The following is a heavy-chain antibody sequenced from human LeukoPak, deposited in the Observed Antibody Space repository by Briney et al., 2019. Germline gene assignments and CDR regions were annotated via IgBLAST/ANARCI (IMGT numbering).Heavy chain of an antibody. CDR1: GGSISGYY. CDR2: IYSSGST. Sequence: SETLSLTCSVSGGSISGYYWSWIRQPPGQTLEWIGYIYSSGSTNYNPSLQSRVTMSVDTSMNQFSLRLSSVTAADTAVYYCARFTYTTRPSDVWGKGTAVTVSS. J-gene: IGHJ6*04. CDR3: ARFTYTTRPSDV. V-gene: IGHV4-4*09. D-gene: IGHD3-16*01.